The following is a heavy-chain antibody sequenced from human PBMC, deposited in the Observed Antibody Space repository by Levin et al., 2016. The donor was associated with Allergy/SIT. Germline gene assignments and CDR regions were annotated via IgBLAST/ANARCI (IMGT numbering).Heavy chain of an antibody. Sequence: GGSLRLSCVASGFTFSSYWMHWVRQAPGKGLMWVSRIHGDGSSTNHADSVKGRFTISRDNAKNTLYLQMDSLRAEDTAVYYCARGAGPTAYYSFDYWGQGNLVTVSS. V-gene: IGHV3-74*01. CDR1: GFTFSSYW. CDR3: ARGAGPTAYYSFDY. J-gene: IGHJ4*02. D-gene: IGHD1-26*01. CDR2: IHGDGSST.